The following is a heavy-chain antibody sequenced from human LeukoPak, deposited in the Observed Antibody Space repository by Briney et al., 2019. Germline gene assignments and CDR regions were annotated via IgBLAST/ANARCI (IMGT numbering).Heavy chain of an antibody. Sequence: GGSLRLSCAASGFTFSSYAMSWVRQAPGKGLEWVSGVSGFDTNTYYADSVKGRFTISRDDSKNTLYLQMNSLRAEDTAIYYCAKFVGHWNPYYFYMDVWGKGTTVTVFS. CDR2: VSGFDTNT. CDR1: GFTFSSYA. J-gene: IGHJ6*03. D-gene: IGHD1-1*01. CDR3: AKFVGHWNPYYFYMDV. V-gene: IGHV3-23*01.